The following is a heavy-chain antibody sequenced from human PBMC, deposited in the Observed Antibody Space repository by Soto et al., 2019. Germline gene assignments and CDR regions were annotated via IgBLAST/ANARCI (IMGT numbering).Heavy chain of an antibody. Sequence: QVQLQESGPGLVKPSQTLSLTCTVSGGSISSGGYYWSWIRQHPGKGLEWIGYIYYSGSTYYNPSLKSRVTISVDTSKNQFSLKLSSVTAADTAVYYCARDGRETARSPTYFDYWGQGTLVTVSS. CDR3: ARDGRETARSPTYFDY. D-gene: IGHD5-18*01. CDR1: GGSISSGGYY. J-gene: IGHJ4*02. V-gene: IGHV4-31*03. CDR2: IYYSGST.